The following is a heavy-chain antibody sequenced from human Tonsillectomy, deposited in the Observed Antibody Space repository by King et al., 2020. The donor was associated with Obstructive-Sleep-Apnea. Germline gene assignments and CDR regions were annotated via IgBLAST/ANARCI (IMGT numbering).Heavy chain of an antibody. CDR1: GFTFSTYN. CDR3: AREGSGFDP. J-gene: IGHJ5*02. CDR2: ISSVGSTI. V-gene: IGHV3-48*03. Sequence: EVQLVESGGGLVQPGGSLRLSCVGSGFTFSTYNFNWVRQAPGKGLEWVSFISSVGSTIFDADSVKGRFTISRDNTKNSLYLQMNSLRAEDTAVYYCAREGSGFDPWGQGTLVTVSS.